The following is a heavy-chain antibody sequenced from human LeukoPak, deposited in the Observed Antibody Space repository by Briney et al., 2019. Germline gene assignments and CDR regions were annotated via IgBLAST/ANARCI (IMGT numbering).Heavy chain of an antibody. Sequence: SETLSLTCTVSGGSISSYYWSWIRQPPGKGLEWIGYIYYSGSTNYNPSLKSRVTISVDTSKNQFSLKLSSVTAADAAVYYCARARRIGELPYYFDYWGQGTLVTVSS. J-gene: IGHJ4*02. D-gene: IGHD3-10*01. CDR2: IYYSGST. CDR1: GGSISSYY. CDR3: ARARRIGELPYYFDY. V-gene: IGHV4-59*01.